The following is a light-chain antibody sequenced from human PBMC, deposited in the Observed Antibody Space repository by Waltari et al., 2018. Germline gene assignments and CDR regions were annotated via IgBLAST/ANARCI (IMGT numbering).Light chain of an antibody. Sequence: DIQMTQFPSYLSASVGDRVTIACHASQDITNYLNWYQQTIARAPKLLIYDASNLETGVSSRFSGSGAGTNFTFVISSLQPEDIATYYCQQSDGLPRTFGQGTQVEIK. CDR2: DAS. J-gene: IGKJ2*01. CDR1: QDITNY. CDR3: QQSDGLPRT. V-gene: IGKV1-33*01.